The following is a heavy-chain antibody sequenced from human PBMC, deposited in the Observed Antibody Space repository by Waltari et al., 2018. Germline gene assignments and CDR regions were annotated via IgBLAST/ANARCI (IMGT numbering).Heavy chain of an antibody. CDR1: GFDFVNSA. CDR3: AKGSGMDV. CDR2: MTGTGGGPLYANSP. J-gene: IGHJ6*02. Sequence: EVQVLESGGDLVQPGGSLRLSCVAAGFDFVNSAMSWVRQTPGKGLACVSTMTGTGGGPLYANSPYYADSVKGRFTISRDNSKNTIYLQMSSLNAEDTAIYYGAKGSGMDVWGQGTTVTVSS. V-gene: IGHV3-23*01.